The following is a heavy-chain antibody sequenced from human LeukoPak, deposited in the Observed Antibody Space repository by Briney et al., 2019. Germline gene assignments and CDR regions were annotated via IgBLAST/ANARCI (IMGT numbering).Heavy chain of an antibody. CDR2: ISSSSSTI. D-gene: IGHD3-22*01. V-gene: IGHV3-48*01. CDR3: AKEKNYYDSSGWYYMDV. CDR1: GFTFSSYS. Sequence: PGGSLRLSCAASGFTFSSYSMNWVRQAPGKGLEWVSYISSSSSTIYYADSVKGRFTISRDNSKNTLYLQMNSLRAEDTAVYYCAKEKNYYDSSGWYYMDVWGKGTTVTISS. J-gene: IGHJ6*03.